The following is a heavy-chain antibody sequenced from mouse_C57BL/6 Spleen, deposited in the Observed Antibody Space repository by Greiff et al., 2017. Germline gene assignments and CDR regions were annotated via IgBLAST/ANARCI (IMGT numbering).Heavy chain of an antibody. CDR3: ARDRDGWYAMDY. V-gene: IGHV5-16*01. J-gene: IGHJ4*01. CDR1: GFTFSDYY. Sequence: EVQLVESEGGLVQPGSSMKLSCTASGFTFSDYYMAWVRQVPEKGLEWVANINYDGSSTYYLDSLKSRFIISRDNAKNILYLQMSSLKSEDTATYYCARDRDGWYAMDYWGQGTSVTVSS. CDR2: INYDGSST. D-gene: IGHD2-3*01.